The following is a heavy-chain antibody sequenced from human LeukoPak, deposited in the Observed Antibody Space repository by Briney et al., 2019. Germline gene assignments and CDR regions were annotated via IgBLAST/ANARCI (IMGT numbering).Heavy chain of an antibody. J-gene: IGHJ4*02. V-gene: IGHV1-2*02. Sequence: ASVKVSCKASGYTFTGYYMHWVRQAPGQGLEWMGWINPNSGGTNYAQKFQGRVTVTRDTSISTAYMELSRLRSDDTAVYYCARAREPRTLGYYFDYWGRGTLVTVSS. CDR1: GYTFTGYY. D-gene: IGHD1-26*01. CDR2: INPNSGGT. CDR3: ARAREPRTLGYYFDY.